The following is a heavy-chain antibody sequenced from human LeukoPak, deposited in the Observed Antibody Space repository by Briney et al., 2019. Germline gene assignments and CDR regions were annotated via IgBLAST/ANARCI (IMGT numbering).Heavy chain of an antibody. V-gene: IGHV1-18*01. Sequence: GASVKVFCKASGYTFTRNGISWVRQAPGQGLEWMGWISAYNGNTNYAQNLQGRVTMTTDTSTSTAYMELRSLTSADTAVYYCASVLGSRGERADFWAQGTLVSVSS. CDR2: ISAYNGNT. CDR3: ASVLGSRGERADF. J-gene: IGHJ4*02. D-gene: IGHD3-10*01. CDR1: GYTFTRNG.